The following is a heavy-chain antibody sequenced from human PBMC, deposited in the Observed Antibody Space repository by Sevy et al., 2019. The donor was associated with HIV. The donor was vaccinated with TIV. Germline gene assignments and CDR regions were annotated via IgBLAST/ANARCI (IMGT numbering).Heavy chain of an antibody. Sequence: GGSLRLSCAASGFAFSTYSMNWVCQAPGKGLEWVSYISSSSRTIFYADSVKGRFTISRDNAKKSLYLQMDSLTAEDTAVYYCARDEQTYGDYDYFDYWGQGTLVTVSS. CDR3: ARDEQTYGDYDYFDY. V-gene: IGHV3-48*01. CDR1: GFAFSTYS. D-gene: IGHD4-17*01. CDR2: ISSSSRTI. J-gene: IGHJ4*02.